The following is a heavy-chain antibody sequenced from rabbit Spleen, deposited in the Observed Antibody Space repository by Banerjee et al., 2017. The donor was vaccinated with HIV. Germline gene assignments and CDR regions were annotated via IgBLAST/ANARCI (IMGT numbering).Heavy chain of an antibody. D-gene: IGHD1-1*01. CDR2: INAITGKP. Sequence: QEQLVESGGGLVQPEGSLTLTCKASGFSFSDRDVMCWVRQAPGKGLEWIACINAITGKPVYASWAKGRFTISKTSSTTVTLQMTSLTAADTATYFCARDTSTSFSTYGMDLWGQGTLVTVS. J-gene: IGHJ6*01. V-gene: IGHV1S45*01. CDR1: GFSFSDRDV. CDR3: ARDTSTSFSTYGMDL.